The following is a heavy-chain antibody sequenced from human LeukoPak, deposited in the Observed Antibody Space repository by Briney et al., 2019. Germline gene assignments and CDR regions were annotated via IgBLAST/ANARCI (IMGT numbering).Heavy chain of an antibody. V-gene: IGHV4-59*01. CDR2: IYYSGST. CDR3: ARDLGIVVAGRYYYGMDV. D-gene: IGHD6-19*01. J-gene: IGHJ6*02. Sequence: SETLSLTCTVSGGSISSYYWSWIRQPPGKGLEWIGYIYYSGSTNYNPSLKSRVTISVDTSKNQFSLILTSVTAADTAVYYCARDLGIVVAGRYYYGMDVWGQGTTVTVSS. CDR1: GGSISSYY.